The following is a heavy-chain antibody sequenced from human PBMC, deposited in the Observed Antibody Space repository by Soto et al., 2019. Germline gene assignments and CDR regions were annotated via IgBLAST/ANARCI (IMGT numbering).Heavy chain of an antibody. Sequence: QITLKESGPTLVKPTQTLTLTCTFSGFSFITTGVGVGWVRQSPGKALEWLALIYWDDDKRYSPSLKSRLTIXKXNSKNQVVLSMTNMDPVDTATYYCARADYGDIVFEYWGQGTLVTVSS. CDR1: GFSFITTGVG. CDR3: ARADYGDIVFEY. V-gene: IGHV2-5*02. CDR2: IYWDDDK. D-gene: IGHD4-17*01. J-gene: IGHJ4*02.